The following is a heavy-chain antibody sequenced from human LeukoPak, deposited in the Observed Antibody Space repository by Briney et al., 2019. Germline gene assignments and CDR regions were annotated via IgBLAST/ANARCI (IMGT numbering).Heavy chain of an antibody. CDR3: ARDQWDSSGWYRNY. J-gene: IGHJ4*02. D-gene: IGHD6-19*01. CDR1: GFTFSSYA. Sequence: PGGSLRLSCVASGFTFSSYAMSWVRQAPGKGLEWVSTVSGSGSSTYYADSVKGRFTISRDNFKNTLYLQMNSLRAEDTAVYYCARDQWDSSGWYRNYWGQGTLVTVSS. V-gene: IGHV3-23*01. CDR2: VSGSGSST.